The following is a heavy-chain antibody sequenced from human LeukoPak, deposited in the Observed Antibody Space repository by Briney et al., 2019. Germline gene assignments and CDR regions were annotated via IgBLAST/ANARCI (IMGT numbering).Heavy chain of an antibody. CDR2: INHSGST. CDR1: GGSFSGYY. J-gene: IGHJ1*01. D-gene: IGHD6-13*01. Sequence: SETLSLTCAVYGGSFSGYYWSWIRQPPGKGLEWIGEINHSGSTNYNPSLKSRVTISVDTSKNQFSLKLSSVTAADTAMYYCARHEIGGDRSSWYMSWGQGTLVTVSS. V-gene: IGHV4-34*01. CDR3: ARHEIGGDRSSWYMS.